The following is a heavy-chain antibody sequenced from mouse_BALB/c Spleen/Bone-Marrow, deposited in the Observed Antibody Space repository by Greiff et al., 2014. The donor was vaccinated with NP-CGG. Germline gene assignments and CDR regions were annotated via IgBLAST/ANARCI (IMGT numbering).Heavy chain of an antibody. Sequence: VKLVESGPDLVAPSQSLSITCTVSGFSLTSYGVHWVRQPPGKGLEWLGVIWSDGSKTYNSALKSRLSISKDNSKSQVFLKMNSLQTDDTAMYYCARHDNDGYYLAYWGQGTLVTVSA. CDR2: IWSDGSK. V-gene: IGHV2-6-2*01. D-gene: IGHD2-3*01. CDR1: GFSLTSYG. J-gene: IGHJ3*01. CDR3: ARHDNDGYYLAY.